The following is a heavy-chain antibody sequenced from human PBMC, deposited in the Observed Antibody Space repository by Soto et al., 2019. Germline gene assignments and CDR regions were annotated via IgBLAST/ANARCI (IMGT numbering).Heavy chain of an antibody. CDR3: AMSPGSGWAYYYYGMDV. V-gene: IGHV3-23*01. CDR1: GFTISSYA. CDR2: ISGSGGST. D-gene: IGHD6-19*01. J-gene: IGHJ6*02. Sequence: PGRSLRLSCAASGFTISSYASTWVRQAPGKVQEWVSDISGSGGSTYYADSVKGRFTISRDNSKNTLYLQMNSLRAEDTAVYYCAMSPGSGWAYYYYGMDVWGQGTTVTVSS.